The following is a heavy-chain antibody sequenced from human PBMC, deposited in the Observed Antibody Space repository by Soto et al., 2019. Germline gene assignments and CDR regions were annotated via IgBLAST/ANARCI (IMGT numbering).Heavy chain of an antibody. CDR2: IKSDGSST. V-gene: IGHV3-74*01. D-gene: IGHD3-10*01. CDR1: GFTFSSYW. J-gene: IGHJ3*02. CDR3: VGFGDAFDI. Sequence: EVQLVESGGGLVQPGGSLRLSCAASGFTFSSYWMHWVRQAPGKGLVWVSRIKSDGSSTSYADSVKGRFTISRDNAENTLYLQMNSLRVEDMAVYYCVGFGDAFDIWGQGTMVTVSS.